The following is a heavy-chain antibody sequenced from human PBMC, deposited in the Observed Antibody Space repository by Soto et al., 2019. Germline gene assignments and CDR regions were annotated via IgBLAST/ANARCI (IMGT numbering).Heavy chain of an antibody. J-gene: IGHJ6*02. Sequence: ESVKISYKGSGDTFRSYWRGWERQMTGKGLEWMGIIYPGDSDTKYNPSFQGQVTISADKSITTTYLRWTSLKASDTAIYYCAASIFYYGMDVWGQGTKVTFSS. V-gene: IGHV5-51*01. CDR1: GDTFRSYW. CDR3: AASIFYYGMDV. CDR2: IYPGDSDT.